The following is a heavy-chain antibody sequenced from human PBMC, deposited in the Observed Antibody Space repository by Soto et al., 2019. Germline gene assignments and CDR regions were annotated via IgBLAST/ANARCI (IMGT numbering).Heavy chain of an antibody. J-gene: IGHJ3*02. CDR3: AREGGDSSFSGPNDAFDI. Sequence: LSLTCTVSGGSISSYYWSWIRQPPGKGLEWIGYIYYSGSTNYNPSLKSRVAISVDTSKNQFSLKLSSVTAADTAVYYCAREGGDSSFSGPNDAFDIWGQGTMVTVSS. CDR1: GGSISSYY. V-gene: IGHV4-59*01. CDR2: IYYSGST. D-gene: IGHD6-13*01.